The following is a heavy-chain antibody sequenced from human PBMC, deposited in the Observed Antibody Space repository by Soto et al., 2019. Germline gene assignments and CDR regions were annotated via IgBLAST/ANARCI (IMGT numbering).Heavy chain of an antibody. J-gene: IGHJ4*02. CDR2: ISSSSSYI. Sequence: WSLRLSCAASGFTFSSYSMNWVRQAPGKGLEWVSSISSSSSYIYYADSVKGRFTISRDNAKNSLYLQMNSLRAEDTAVYYCASIRGNWPNYWGQGNLVTVSS. CDR3: ASIRGNWPNY. CDR1: GFTFSSYS. V-gene: IGHV3-21*01. D-gene: IGHD2-15*01.